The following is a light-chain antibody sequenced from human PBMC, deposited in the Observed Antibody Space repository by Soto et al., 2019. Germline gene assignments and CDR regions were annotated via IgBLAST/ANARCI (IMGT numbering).Light chain of an antibody. J-gene: IGLJ1*01. V-gene: IGLV2-14*03. Sequence: QSVLTQPASVSGSPGQSITISCTGTSSDVGPYNYVSWYQQHPGKAPKLMIYDVSDRPSGVSARFSGSKSGYTASLTISGLQADDEAGYYCPSYLTSATYV. CDR3: PSYLTSATYV. CDR2: DVS. CDR1: SSDVGPYNY.